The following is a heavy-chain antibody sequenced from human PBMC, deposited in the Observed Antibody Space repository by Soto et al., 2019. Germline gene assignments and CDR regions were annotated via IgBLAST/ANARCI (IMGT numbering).Heavy chain of an antibody. CDR2: ISYDGSNK. V-gene: IGHV3-30*03. CDR1: GFTFSSYG. CDR3: ARDSGDGYSSGWYSPSTSDY. Sequence: PGGSLRLSCAASGFTFSSYGMHWVRQAPGKGLEWVAVISYDGSNKYYADSVKGRFTISRDNSKNTLYLQMNSLRAEDTAVYYCARDSGDGYSSGWYSPSTSDYWGQGTLVTVSS. J-gene: IGHJ4*02. D-gene: IGHD6-19*01.